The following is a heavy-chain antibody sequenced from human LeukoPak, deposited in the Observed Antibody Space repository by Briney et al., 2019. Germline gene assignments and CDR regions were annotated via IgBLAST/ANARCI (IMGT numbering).Heavy chain of an antibody. Sequence: SETLSLTCTVSGDSISSSIYYWGWIRQPPGKGLEWIGTISYSGTTYNNSSLKSRVTISVDTSKNQFSLRLSSVTAADTAVYYCARVRPGGRELDAFDIWGQGTMVTVSS. J-gene: IGHJ3*02. CDR1: GDSISSSIYY. V-gene: IGHV4-39*07. CDR3: ARVRPGGRELDAFDI. D-gene: IGHD1-26*01. CDR2: ISYSGTT.